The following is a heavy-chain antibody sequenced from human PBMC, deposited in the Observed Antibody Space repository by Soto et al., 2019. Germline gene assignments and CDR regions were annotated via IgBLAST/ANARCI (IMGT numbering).Heavy chain of an antibody. J-gene: IGHJ5*02. CDR3: ARAGAGFGNDNGFDP. Sequence: QLQLLESGSGLVKPSETLSLTCGVSGGSISSGDYSWSWIRQPPGKGLEWIGYIYLSGSTYSNPSLKSRVVLSVNKSKNQFALKWSSMTAADTAVYYCARAGAGFGNDNGFDPWGPGTLVT. V-gene: IGHV4-30-2*01. CDR1: GGSISSGDYS. D-gene: IGHD3-10*01. CDR2: IYLSGST.